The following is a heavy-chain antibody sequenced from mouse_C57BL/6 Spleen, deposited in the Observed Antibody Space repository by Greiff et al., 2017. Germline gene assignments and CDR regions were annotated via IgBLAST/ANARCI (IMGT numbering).Heavy chain of an antibody. J-gene: IGHJ2*01. CDR3: AREGGSSYFDY. V-gene: IGHV1-61*01. Sequence: VQRQQPGAELVRPGSSVKLSCKASGYTFTSYWMDWVKQRPGQGLEWIGNIYPSDSETHYNQKFKDKATLTVDKSSSTAYMQLSSLTSEDSAVYYCAREGGSSYFDYWGQGTTLTVSS. CDR2: IYPSDSET. CDR1: GYTFTSYW. D-gene: IGHD1-1*01.